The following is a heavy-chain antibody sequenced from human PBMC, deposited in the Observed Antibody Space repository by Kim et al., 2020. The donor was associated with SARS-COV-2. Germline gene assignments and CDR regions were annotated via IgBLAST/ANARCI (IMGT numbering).Heavy chain of an antibody. D-gene: IGHD3-22*01. CDR1: GFTFSNAW. V-gene: IGHV3-15*01. J-gene: IGHJ3*02. CDR3: TTDLPYYYDSSGYYTLDAFDI. CDR2: IKSKTDGGTT. Sequence: GGSLRLSCAASGFTFSNAWMSWVRQAPGKGLEWVGRIKSKTDGGTTDYAAPVKGRFTISRDDSKNTLYLQMNSLKTEDTAVYYCTTDLPYYYDSSGYYTLDAFDIWGQGTMVTVSS.